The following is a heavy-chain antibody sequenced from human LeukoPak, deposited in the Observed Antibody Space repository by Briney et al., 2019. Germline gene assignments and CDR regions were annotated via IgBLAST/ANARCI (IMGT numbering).Heavy chain of an antibody. D-gene: IGHD6-13*01. CDR2: ISAYNGNT. Sequence: ASVKVSCKASGYTFTSYGISWVRQAPGQGLEWMGWISAYNGNTNYAQKLQGRVTMTTDTSTSTAYMELRSLRSDDTAVYYCARSDRDSSSWYYTVYYYMDVWGKGTTVTVSS. J-gene: IGHJ6*03. CDR3: ARSDRDSSSWYYTVYYYMDV. V-gene: IGHV1-18*01. CDR1: GYTFTSYG.